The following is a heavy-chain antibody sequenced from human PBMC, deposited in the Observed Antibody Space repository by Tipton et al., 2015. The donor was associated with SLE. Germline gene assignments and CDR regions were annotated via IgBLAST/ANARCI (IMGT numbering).Heavy chain of an antibody. CDR2: IYYSGST. V-gene: IGHV4-59*11. CDR1: GGSISSHY. Sequence: TLSLTCTVSGGSISSHYWGWIRQPPGKGLEWIGYIYYSGSTNYNPSLKSRVTISVDTSKNQFSLKPSSVTAADTAVYYCARGRLGTFKITKYSYGLFDYWGQGTLVTVSS. D-gene: IGHD5-18*01. J-gene: IGHJ4*02. CDR3: ARGRLGTFKITKYSYGLFDY.